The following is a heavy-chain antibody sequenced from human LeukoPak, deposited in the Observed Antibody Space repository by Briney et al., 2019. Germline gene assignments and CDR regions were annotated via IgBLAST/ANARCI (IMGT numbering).Heavy chain of an antibody. CDR1: GGSISSNSYY. CDR3: ARLRDDYDSSGLQNNAFDI. CDR2: IHYSGST. V-gene: IGHV4-39*01. D-gene: IGHD3-22*01. J-gene: IGHJ3*02. Sequence: PSETLSLTCSVSGGSISSNSYYGGWIRQSPWKGLEWIGSIHYSGSTYYNPSLKSRVTISVDTSKNRFSLKLSSVTAADTAVYYCARLRDDYDSSGLQNNAFDIWGQGTVVTVSS.